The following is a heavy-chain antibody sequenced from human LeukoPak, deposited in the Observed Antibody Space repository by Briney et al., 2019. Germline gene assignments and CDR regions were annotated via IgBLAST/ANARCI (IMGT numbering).Heavy chain of an antibody. J-gene: IGHJ6*03. CDR1: GGTFSSYA. Sequence: SVKVSCKASGGTFSSYAISWVRQAPGQGLEWMGGIILIFGTANYAQKFQGRVTITTDESTSTAYMELSSLRSEDTAVYYCARGGDYDFWSGYRRRGYYYYMDVWGKGTTVTVSS. CDR3: ARGGDYDFWSGYRRRGYYYYMDV. D-gene: IGHD3-3*01. CDR2: IILIFGTA. V-gene: IGHV1-69*05.